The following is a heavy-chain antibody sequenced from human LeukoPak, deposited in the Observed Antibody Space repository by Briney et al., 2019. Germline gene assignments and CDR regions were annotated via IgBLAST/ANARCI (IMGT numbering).Heavy chain of an antibody. CDR1: GFTFSSYG. CDR2: ISGSGGST. V-gene: IGHV3-23*01. Sequence: GGSLRLSFAASGFTFSSYGMSWVRQAPGKGLEWVSAISGSGGSTYYADSVKGRFTISRDNSKNTLYLQMNSLRAEDTAVYYCAKDHYDYAWGSYYKPLDYWGQGTLVTVSS. J-gene: IGHJ4*02. CDR3: AKDHYDYAWGSYYKPLDY. D-gene: IGHD3-16*01.